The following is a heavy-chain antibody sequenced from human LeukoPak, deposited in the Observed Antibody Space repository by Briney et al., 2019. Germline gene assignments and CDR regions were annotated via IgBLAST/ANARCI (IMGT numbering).Heavy chain of an antibody. CDR1: GFTFSSYD. V-gene: IGHV3-13*01. J-gene: IGHJ4*02. D-gene: IGHD2-15*01. Sequence: PRGSLRLSCAASGFTFSSYDMHWVRQATGKGLEWVSAIGTAGDTYYPGSVKGRFTISRENAKNSLYLQMNSLRAGDTAVYYCASLYCSGGSCKWYWGQGTLITVFS. CDR2: IGTAGDT. CDR3: ASLYCSGGSCKWY.